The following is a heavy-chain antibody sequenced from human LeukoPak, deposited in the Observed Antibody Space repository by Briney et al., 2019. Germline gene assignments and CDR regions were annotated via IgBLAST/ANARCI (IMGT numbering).Heavy chain of an antibody. CDR1: GFTFSSYW. CDR3: ARARAVRGVIMGIFDY. J-gene: IGHJ4*02. D-gene: IGHD3-10*01. Sequence: GGSLRLSCAASGFTFSSYWMSWVRQAPGKGLEWVANIKQDGSEKYYVDSVKGRFTISRDNAKNSLYLQMNSLRAEDTAVYYCARARAVRGVIMGIFDYWGQGTLVTVSS. CDR2: IKQDGSEK. V-gene: IGHV3-7*01.